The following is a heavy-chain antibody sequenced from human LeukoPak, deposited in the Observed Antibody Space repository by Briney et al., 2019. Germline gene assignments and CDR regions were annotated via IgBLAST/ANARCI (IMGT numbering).Heavy chain of an antibody. Sequence: SETLSLTCTVSGGSISSYYWSWIRQPPGKGLEWIGYIYYSGSTNYNPSPKSRVTISVDTSKNQFSLKLSSVTAADTAVYYCARDGRHFWSGYYHYYFDYWGQGTLVTVSS. V-gene: IGHV4-59*01. CDR2: IYYSGST. CDR3: ARDGRHFWSGYYHYYFDY. D-gene: IGHD3-3*02. J-gene: IGHJ4*02. CDR1: GGSISSYY.